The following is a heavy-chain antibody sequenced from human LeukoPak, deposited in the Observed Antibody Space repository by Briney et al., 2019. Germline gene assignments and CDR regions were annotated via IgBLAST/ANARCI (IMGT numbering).Heavy chain of an antibody. V-gene: IGHV4-59*01. CDR3: ARDKYYDFWSGYYKEGGYYYGMDV. D-gene: IGHD3-3*01. CDR1: GGSISSYY. Sequence: SETLSLTCTVSGGSISSYYWSWIRQPPGKGLEWIGYIYYSGSTNYNPSLKSRVTISVDASKNQFSLKLSSVTAADTAVYYCARDKYYDFWSGYYKEGGYYYGMDVWGQGTTVTVSS. J-gene: IGHJ6*02. CDR2: IYYSGST.